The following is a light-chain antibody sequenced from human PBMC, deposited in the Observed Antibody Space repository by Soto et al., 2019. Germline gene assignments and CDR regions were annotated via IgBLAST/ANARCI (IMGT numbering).Light chain of an antibody. CDR3: HQHYARPHT. Sequence: DRLMTHSRDALVVSMGERATINCKSSQSFLYSSDKKNYLAWYQHQPGQPPTLLTHWASTRVSGVPDRFSGSGSGTDFTLTISSLQADDVAVYYCHQHYARPHTFGQGTKVDIK. CDR2: WAS. CDR1: QSFLYSSDKKNY. J-gene: IGKJ1*01. V-gene: IGKV4-1*01.